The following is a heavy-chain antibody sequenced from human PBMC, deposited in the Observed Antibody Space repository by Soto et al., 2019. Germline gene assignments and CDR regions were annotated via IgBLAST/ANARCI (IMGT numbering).Heavy chain of an antibody. D-gene: IGHD6-13*01. V-gene: IGHV4-39*01. Sequence: SETLSLTCSVSGGSITSNSYYWAWIRQPPGKGLEWIGTIYYTGSTFYNPSLKSRLTISVDTSKNQFSLKLSSVTAADTALYYCARHAGSSSWDFHFDYWGQGTLVTVSS. J-gene: IGHJ4*02. CDR2: IYYTGST. CDR3: ARHAGSSSWDFHFDY. CDR1: GGSITSNSYY.